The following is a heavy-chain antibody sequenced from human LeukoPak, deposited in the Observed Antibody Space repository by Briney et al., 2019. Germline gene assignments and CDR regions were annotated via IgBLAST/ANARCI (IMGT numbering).Heavy chain of an antibody. CDR1: GGTFSSYA. CDR2: IIPIFGTV. J-gene: IGHJ6*03. CDR3: ARSLFRFLEWSYRSYYYYYMDV. Sequence: SVKVSCKASGGTFSSYAISWVRQAPGQGLEWMGGIIPIFGTVNYAQKFQGRVTITADKSTSTAYMELSSLRSEDTAVYYCARSLFRFLEWSYRSYYYYYMDVWGKGTTVTVSS. V-gene: IGHV1-69*06. D-gene: IGHD3-3*01.